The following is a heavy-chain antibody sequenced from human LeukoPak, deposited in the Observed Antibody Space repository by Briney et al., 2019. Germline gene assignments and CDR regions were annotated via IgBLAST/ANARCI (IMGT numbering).Heavy chain of an antibody. D-gene: IGHD6-19*01. CDR3: ARDSSGWVNDY. CDR2: ISSSSSTI. Sequence: GGSLRLSCAASGFTFSSYSMNWVRQGPGKGLGWVSYISSSSSTIYYADSVKGRFTISRDNAKNSLYLQMNSLRAEDTAVYYCARDSSGWVNDYWGQGTLVTVSS. CDR1: GFTFSSYS. V-gene: IGHV3-48*01. J-gene: IGHJ4*02.